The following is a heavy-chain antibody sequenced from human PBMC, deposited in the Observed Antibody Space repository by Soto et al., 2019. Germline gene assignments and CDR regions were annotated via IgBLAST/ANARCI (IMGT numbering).Heavy chain of an antibody. Sequence: QVPLVQSGAEVKKPGASVKVSCKASGYTFTSYAMHWVRQAPGQRLEWMGWINAGNGNTKYSQKFQGRVTITRDTSASTAYMELSSLRSEDTAVYYCARYYYDSSGYYEFDYWGQGTLVTVSS. CDR1: GYTFTSYA. V-gene: IGHV1-3*01. J-gene: IGHJ4*02. CDR3: ARYYYDSSGYYEFDY. CDR2: INAGNGNT. D-gene: IGHD3-22*01.